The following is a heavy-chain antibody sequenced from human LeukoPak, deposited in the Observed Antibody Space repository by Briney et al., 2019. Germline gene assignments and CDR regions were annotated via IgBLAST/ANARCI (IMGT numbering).Heavy chain of an antibody. V-gene: IGHV4-39*01. J-gene: IGHJ4*02. CDR1: GGSLSSSSYY. D-gene: IGHD3-22*01. CDR3: ARRTWVVDSSGYSSVYYFDY. CDR2: IYYSGST. Sequence: PSETLSLTFTVSGGSLSSSSYYWGWIRQPPGRGLGWVGCIYYSGSTYYNPSLKSRVTISVDTSKSQFSLKLSSVTAADTAVYYSARRTWVVDSSGYSSVYYFDYWGQGTLVTVSS.